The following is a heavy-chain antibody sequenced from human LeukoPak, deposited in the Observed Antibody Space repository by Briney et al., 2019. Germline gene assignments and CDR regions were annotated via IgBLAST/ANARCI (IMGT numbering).Heavy chain of an antibody. CDR2: IYYSGST. CDR1: GGSISSYY. CDR3: ARVGRYGYNLEYFDY. V-gene: IGHV4-59*01. J-gene: IGHJ4*02. Sequence: KPSETLSLTRTVSGGSISSYYWSWIRQPPGKGLEWIGYIYYSGSTNYNPSLKSRVTISVDTSKNQFSLKLSSVTAADTAVYYCARVGRYGYNLEYFDYWGQGTLVTVSS. D-gene: IGHD5-24*01.